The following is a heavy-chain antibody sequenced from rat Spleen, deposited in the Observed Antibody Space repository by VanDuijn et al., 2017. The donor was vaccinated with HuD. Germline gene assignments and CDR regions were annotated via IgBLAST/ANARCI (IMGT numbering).Heavy chain of an antibody. J-gene: IGHJ2*01. CDR3: ARELPGYNPFDY. V-gene: IGHV2-43*01. CDR1: GFSLTSYH. D-gene: IGHD1-4*01. CDR2: IWTGGNT. Sequence: QVQLKESGPGLVQPSQTLSLACTVSGFSLTSYHVHWVRQPSGKGLEWMGVIWTGGNTEYNSPLKSRLSITRDTSKSQVFLKMNSLQTEDTATYDCARELPGYNPFDYWGQGVMVTVSS.